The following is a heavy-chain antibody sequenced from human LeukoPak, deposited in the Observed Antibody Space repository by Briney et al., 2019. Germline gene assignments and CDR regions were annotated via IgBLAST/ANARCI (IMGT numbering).Heavy chain of an antibody. V-gene: IGHV3-48*01. CDR1: GFTFSIFH. CDR2: ISASSSTI. CDR3: AKPMGGDPPRPFDY. D-gene: IGHD2-21*01. J-gene: IGHJ4*02. Sequence: QTGGSLRLSCAASGFTFSIFHMNWVRQAPGKGLEWVSYISASSSTIYNADPVKGRFTISRDNSKNTLYLQMNSLRAEDTALYYCAKPMGGDPPRPFDYWGQGTLVTVSS.